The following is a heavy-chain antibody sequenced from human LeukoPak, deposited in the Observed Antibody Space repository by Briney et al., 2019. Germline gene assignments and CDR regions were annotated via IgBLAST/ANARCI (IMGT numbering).Heavy chain of an antibody. J-gene: IGHJ5*02. D-gene: IGHD3-3*01. CDR2: ISSSSSTI. V-gene: IGHV3-48*01. Sequence: PGGSLRLSCAASGFTFSSYSMNWVRQARGKGLEWVSYISSSSSTIYYADSVKGRFTISRDNAKNSLYLQMNSLRAEDTAVYYCARARITIFGVVQASANWFDPWGQGTLVTVSS. CDR1: GFTFSSYS. CDR3: ARARITIFGVVQASANWFDP.